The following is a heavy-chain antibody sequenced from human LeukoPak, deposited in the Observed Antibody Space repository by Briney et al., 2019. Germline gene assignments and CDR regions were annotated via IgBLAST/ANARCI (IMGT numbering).Heavy chain of an antibody. J-gene: IGHJ4*02. CDR2: IYYSGTT. CDR1: GGSVTGYY. Sequence: SETLSLTCTVSGGSVTGYYWAWIRQSPGKGLEWIGYIYYSGTTNYNPSLKSRVTMSVDTSKNQFSLKLSSVTAADTAVYYCPGGGATLTHRSHSDYWGQGTLVTVSS. V-gene: IGHV4-59*08. CDR3: PGGGATLTHRSHSDY. D-gene: IGHD4-17*01.